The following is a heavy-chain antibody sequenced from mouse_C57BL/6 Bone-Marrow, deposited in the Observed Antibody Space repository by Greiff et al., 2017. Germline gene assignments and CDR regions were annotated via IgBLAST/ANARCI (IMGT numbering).Heavy chain of an antibody. Sequence: QVQLQQSGAELVRPGASVKMSCKASGYTFTSYNMHWVKQRPRQGLEWIGAIYPGNGDTSYNQKFKGKATLTVDKSSSKAYMQRSSLTSEDSADYVSEEWGRWIRRYFDVWGTGTTVTVSS. J-gene: IGHJ1*03. D-gene: IGHD2-2*01. V-gene: IGHV1-12*01. CDR2: IYPGNGDT. CDR1: GYTFTSYN. CDR3: EEWGRWIRRYFDV.